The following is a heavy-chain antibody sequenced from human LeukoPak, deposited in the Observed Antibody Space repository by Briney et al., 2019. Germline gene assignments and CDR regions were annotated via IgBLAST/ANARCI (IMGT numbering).Heavy chain of an antibody. CDR1: GGSFRGYY. V-gene: IGHV4-34*01. D-gene: IGHD5-18*01. CDR3: ARGGYTYATYYFDY. J-gene: IGHJ4*02. CDR2: INHSGST. Sequence: PSETLSLTCAVYGGSFRGYYWSWIRQPRGKGLEWIGEINHSGSTNYNPSLKSRVTISVDTSKNQFSLKLSSVTAADTAVYYCARGGYTYATYYFDYWGQGTLVTVSS.